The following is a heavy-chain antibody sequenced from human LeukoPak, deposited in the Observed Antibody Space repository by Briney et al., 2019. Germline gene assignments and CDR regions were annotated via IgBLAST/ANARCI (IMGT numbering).Heavy chain of an antibody. CDR2: ISGSGGST. J-gene: IGHJ4*02. D-gene: IGHD3-22*01. Sequence: GGSLRLSCAASGFTFSSYAMSWVRQAPGKGLEWVSAISGSGGSTYYADSVKGRFTISRDNSKNTLYLQMNSLRAEDTAVYYCAKKYYYDSSGYSDYRGQGTLVTVSS. CDR3: AKKYYYDSSGYSDY. V-gene: IGHV3-23*01. CDR1: GFTFSSYA.